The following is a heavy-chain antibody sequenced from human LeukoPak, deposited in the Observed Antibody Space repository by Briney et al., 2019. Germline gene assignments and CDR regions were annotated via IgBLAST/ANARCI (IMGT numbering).Heavy chain of an antibody. D-gene: IGHD6-19*01. V-gene: IGHV3-23*01. Sequence: GGSLRLSCAASGFTFSSYGMSWVRQAPGKGLEWVSAISGSGGSAYYADSVKGRFTISRDNSKNTLYLQMNSLRAEDTAVYYCARVPDSSGFDYWGQGTLVTVSS. CDR3: ARVPDSSGFDY. CDR1: GFTFSSYG. J-gene: IGHJ4*02. CDR2: ISGSGGSA.